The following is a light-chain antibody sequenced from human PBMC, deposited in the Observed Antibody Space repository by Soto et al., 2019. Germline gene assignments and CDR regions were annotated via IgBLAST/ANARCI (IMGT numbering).Light chain of an antibody. Sequence: EIVLTQSPATLSLSPGERATLSCRASQSVSSYLAWYQQKPGQAPRLLIYDALNMTTAIPARFSGSGSGTDFTITISSLEPEDFAVYYCQQRSNWPPWTFGQGTKVEIK. J-gene: IGKJ1*01. CDR2: DAL. V-gene: IGKV3-11*01. CDR3: QQRSNWPPWT. CDR1: QSVSSY.